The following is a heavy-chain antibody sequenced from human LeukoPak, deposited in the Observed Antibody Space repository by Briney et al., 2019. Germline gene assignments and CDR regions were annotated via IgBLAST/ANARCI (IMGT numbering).Heavy chain of an antibody. V-gene: IGHV3-21*01. CDR2: ISSSSSYI. D-gene: IGHD5-24*01. Sequence: GGSLRLSCAASGFTFSSYSMNSVRQAPGKGLEWVSSISSSSSYIYYADSVKGRFTISRDNAKNSLYLQMNSLRAAATAVYYCARDRDGYNPIDYWGQGTLVTVSS. J-gene: IGHJ4*02. CDR1: GFTFSSYS. CDR3: ARDRDGYNPIDY.